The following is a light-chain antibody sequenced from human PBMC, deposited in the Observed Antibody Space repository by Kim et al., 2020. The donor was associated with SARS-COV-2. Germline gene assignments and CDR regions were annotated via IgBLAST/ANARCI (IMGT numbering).Light chain of an antibody. CDR2: TAS. V-gene: IGKV1-5*03. CDR1: QSINIW. Sequence: ASVGDRVTVTCRASQSINIWLAWYQQNPGKAPILLIYTASSLESGVPSRFSGSESGTEFTLTISSLQPDDFATNYCQQYNTYPLTFGQGTKVDIK. CDR3: QQYNTYPLT. J-gene: IGKJ1*01.